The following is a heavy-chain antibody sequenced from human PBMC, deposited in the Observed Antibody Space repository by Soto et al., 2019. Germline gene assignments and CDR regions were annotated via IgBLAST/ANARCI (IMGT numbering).Heavy chain of an antibody. D-gene: IGHD4-4*01. CDR3: ARGPGYSNYVYYYYYGMDV. Sequence: PSETLSLTCTVSGGSISSGGYYWSWIRQHPGKGLEWIGYIYYSGSTYYNPSLKSRVTISVDTSKNQFSLKLSSVTAADTAVYYCARGPGYSNYVYYYYYGMDVWGQGTTVTVSS. CDR2: IYYSGST. V-gene: IGHV4-31*03. CDR1: GGSISSGGYY. J-gene: IGHJ6*02.